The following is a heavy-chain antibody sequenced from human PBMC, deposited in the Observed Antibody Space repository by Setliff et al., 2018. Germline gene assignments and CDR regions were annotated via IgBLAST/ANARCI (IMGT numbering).Heavy chain of an antibody. D-gene: IGHD3-22*01. Sequence: GPTLVNPTQILTLTCTFSGFSLSTSGVGVGWIRQPPGKALEWLALIYWDDDKRYSPSLRSRLTITKDTSKNQVVLTMTNMDPVDTATYYCAHRRGDYYDSSGYYYDYWGQGTLVTVSS. CDR3: AHRRGDYYDSSGYYYDY. CDR2: IYWDDDK. V-gene: IGHV2-5*02. CDR1: GFSLSTSGVG. J-gene: IGHJ4*02.